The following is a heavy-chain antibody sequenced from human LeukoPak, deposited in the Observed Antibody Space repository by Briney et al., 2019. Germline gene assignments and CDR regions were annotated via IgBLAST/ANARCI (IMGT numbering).Heavy chain of an antibody. CDR2: IYYSGST. Sequence: SETLSLTCTVSGGSISSYYWSWIRQPPGKGLEWIGYIYYSGSTNYNPSLKSRVTISVDTSKNQFSLKLSSVTAADTAVYYCARVASGYSYGYPDYWGQGTLVTVSS. V-gene: IGHV4-59*12. J-gene: IGHJ4*02. D-gene: IGHD5-18*01. CDR1: GGSISSYY. CDR3: ARVASGYSYGYPDY.